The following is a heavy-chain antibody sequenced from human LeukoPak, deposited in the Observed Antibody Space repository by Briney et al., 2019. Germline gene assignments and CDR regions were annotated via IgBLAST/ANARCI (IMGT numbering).Heavy chain of an antibody. V-gene: IGHV3-7*01. CDR2: ITEDGSRE. Sequence: GGSLRLSCAASGFTFSNYWMSWVRQAPGKGLEWVANITEDGSREDYVDSVRGRFTVSRDNAKNSLYLQMNSLRAEDTAVYYCVSQQLAPPWGQGTLVTVSS. J-gene: IGHJ5*02. D-gene: IGHD5-24*01. CDR1: GFTFSNYW. CDR3: VSQQLAPP.